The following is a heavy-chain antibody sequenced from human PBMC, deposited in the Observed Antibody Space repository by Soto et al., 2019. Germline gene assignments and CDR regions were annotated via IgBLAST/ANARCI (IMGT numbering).Heavy chain of an antibody. CDR3: ARIHHGSHSSWYSDY. CDR1: WFPLNKDRMG. Sequence: QVTLKESGPVLVRPTETLTLTCSVSWFPLNKDRMGVSWIRKPPGKALEWLAHIFSTGEEFYSTSLMNILSIARDTSRSQVVLAMTNVDPVDTATYYCARIHHGSHSSWYSDYWGQGLLVTVSS. V-gene: IGHV2-26*01. D-gene: IGHD6-13*01. J-gene: IGHJ4*02. CDR2: IFSTGEE.